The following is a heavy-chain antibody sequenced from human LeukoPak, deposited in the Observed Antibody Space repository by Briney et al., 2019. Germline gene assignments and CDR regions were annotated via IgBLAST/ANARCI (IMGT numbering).Heavy chain of an antibody. Sequence: ASVKVSCKASGYTFSSYYTHWVRQAPGQGLEWMGIINPSGGSTSYAQKFQGRVTMTRDTSTSTVYMELSSLRSEDTAVYYCAREGSSAPGDYWGQGPLVTVSS. V-gene: IGHV1-46*01. CDR1: GYTFSSYY. CDR2: INPSGGST. D-gene: IGHD6-25*01. J-gene: IGHJ4*02. CDR3: AREGSSAPGDY.